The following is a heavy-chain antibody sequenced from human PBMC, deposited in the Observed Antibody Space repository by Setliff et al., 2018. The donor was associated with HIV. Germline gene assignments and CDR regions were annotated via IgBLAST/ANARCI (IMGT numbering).Heavy chain of an antibody. J-gene: IGHJ4*02. D-gene: IGHD6-25*01. Sequence: SETLSLTCSLSGDSMSTYYWSWIRQTAGKGLEWIGRIHNSGNTNYNPSFMSRVSMSVDTSKSQFSLKLRSVAAADTAVYFCARGYSSAFFHEFFDYWGQGTLVTVSS. CDR3: ARGYSSAFFHEFFDY. CDR2: IHNSGNT. CDR1: GDSMSTYY. V-gene: IGHV4-4*07.